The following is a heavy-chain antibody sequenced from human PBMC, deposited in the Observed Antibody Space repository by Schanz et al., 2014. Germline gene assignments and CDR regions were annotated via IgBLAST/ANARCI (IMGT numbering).Heavy chain of an antibody. CDR3: ARGPIPIQGVPMDF. Sequence: QVQLVESGGGVVQPGRSLRLSCATSGLNFDYYGMNWVRQAPGKGLEWVANIGYDGSEKYYVDSVKGRFTISRDNSKDTLYLQMSGLTPEDTAVYYCARGPIPIQGVPMDFGGQGTLVTVSS. J-gene: IGHJ4*02. D-gene: IGHD3-10*01. V-gene: IGHV3-33*01. CDR2: IGYDGSEK. CDR1: GLNFDYYG.